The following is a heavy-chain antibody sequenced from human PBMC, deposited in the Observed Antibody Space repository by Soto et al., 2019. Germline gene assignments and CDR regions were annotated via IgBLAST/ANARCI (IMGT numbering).Heavy chain of an antibody. CDR1: GFTFSSYG. CDR2: ISYDGSNK. J-gene: IGHJ4*02. V-gene: IGHV3-30*18. D-gene: IGHD6-19*01. Sequence: GGSLRLSCAASGFTFSSYGMHWVRQAPGKGLEWVAVISYDGSNKYYADSVKGRFTISRDNSKNTLYLQMSSLRAEDTAVYYCAKDHSSGWYYWGQGTLVTVSS. CDR3: AKDHSSGWYY.